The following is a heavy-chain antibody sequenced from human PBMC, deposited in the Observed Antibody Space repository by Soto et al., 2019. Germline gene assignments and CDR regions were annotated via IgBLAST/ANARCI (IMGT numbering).Heavy chain of an antibody. V-gene: IGHV1-2*04. CDR3: ARDHKPIRYCSGGSCRYYCEY. Sequence: ASVKVSCKASGYTFTGYYMHWVRQAPGQGLEWMGWINPNSGGTNYAQKFQGWVTITRDTSTSTAYMELSRLRSDDTAVYYCARDHKPIRYCSGGSCRYYCEYWGQGTLVTVSS. J-gene: IGHJ4*02. CDR2: INPNSGGT. D-gene: IGHD2-15*01. CDR1: GYTFTGYY.